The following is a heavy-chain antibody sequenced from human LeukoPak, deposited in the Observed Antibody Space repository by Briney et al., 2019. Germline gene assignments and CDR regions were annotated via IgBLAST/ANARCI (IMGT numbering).Heavy chain of an antibody. Sequence: GGSLRLSCAASGFTFSDYAIRWVRQAPGKGLEWVAVISYDGSNEYYADSVKGRYTTSRDNAKNSLYLQMNSLRADDTAVYYCARVVTAAWDWFDPWGQGTLVTVSS. CDR1: GFTFSDYA. CDR3: ARVVTAAWDWFDP. CDR2: ISYDGSNE. J-gene: IGHJ5*02. V-gene: IGHV3-30*04. D-gene: IGHD2-2*01.